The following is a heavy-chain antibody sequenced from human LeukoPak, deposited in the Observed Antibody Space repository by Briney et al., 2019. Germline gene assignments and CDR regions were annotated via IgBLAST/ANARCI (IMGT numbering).Heavy chain of an antibody. Sequence: GGSLRLSCAASGFTFSSYSISWVRQAAGKGLEWVSAISGSGGSTYYADSVKGRFTISRDNSKNTLYLQMKSLRADDTGGSYYEYSGCAKGFDYWGKGTMVTVSS. CDR2: ISGSGGST. J-gene: IGHJ4*02. V-gene: IGHV3-23*01. CDR3: EYSGCAKGFDY. CDR1: GFTFSSYS. D-gene: IGHD5-12*01.